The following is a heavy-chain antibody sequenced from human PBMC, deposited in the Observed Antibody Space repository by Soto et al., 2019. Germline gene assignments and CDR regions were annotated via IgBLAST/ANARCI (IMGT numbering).Heavy chain of an antibody. Sequence: QVQLQESGPGLVKPSQTLSLTCTVSGGSISSGDYYWSWIRQPPGKGLEWIGYIYYGGRTSHNTSIKSRITISVDTSKNQFTMKMSSVTAADTAVYYCDKDGAYYAFDIWGQGTMVTVSS. V-gene: IGHV4-30-4*01. CDR1: GGSISSGDYY. CDR3: DKDGAYYAFDI. J-gene: IGHJ3*02. D-gene: IGHD2-21*01. CDR2: IYYGGRT.